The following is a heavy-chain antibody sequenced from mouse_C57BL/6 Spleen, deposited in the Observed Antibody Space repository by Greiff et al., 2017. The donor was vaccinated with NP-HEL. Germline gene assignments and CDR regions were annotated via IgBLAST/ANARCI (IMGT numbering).Heavy chain of an antibody. J-gene: IGHJ4*01. CDR2: IDPNSGGT. CDR3: ARPYCDGSSDDYAMDY. V-gene: IGHV1-72*01. D-gene: IGHD1-1*01. CDR1: GYTFTSYW. Sequence: VQLQQPGAELVKPGASVKLSCKASGYTFTSYWMHWVKQRPGRGLEWIGRIDPNSGGTKYNEKFKSKATLTVDKPSSTAYMQLSSLTSEDSAVYYCARPYCDGSSDDYAMDYWGQGTSVTVSS.